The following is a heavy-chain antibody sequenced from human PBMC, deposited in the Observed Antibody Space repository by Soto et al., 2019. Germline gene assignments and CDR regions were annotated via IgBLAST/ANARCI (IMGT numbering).Heavy chain of an antibody. CDR1: GGSFSAYC. J-gene: IGHJ4*02. V-gene: IGHV4-34*01. D-gene: IGHD1-26*01. CDR2: INHSGST. CDR3: ARGDQWGVLWRIDY. Sequence: QVQLQQWGAGLLKPSETLSLTCAVSGGSFSAYCWSWIRQPPGKGLEWIGEINHSGSTNYNPSLKSRVTISGDTSKNEFSLRLSSVTAADTAVYYCARGDQWGVLWRIDYWGQGTLVTVSS.